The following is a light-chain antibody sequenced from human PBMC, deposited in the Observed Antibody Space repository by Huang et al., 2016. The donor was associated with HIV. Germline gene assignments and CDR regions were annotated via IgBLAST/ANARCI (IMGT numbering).Light chain of an antibody. V-gene: IGKV3-15*01. CDR1: QSVGSK. Sequence: EIMMTQSPATLSVSPGERATLSCRASQSVGSKLAWYQQKPGQAPRLLIFGASNRVTGIPARFSGSGAGTEFTLIISPLQSEDFAGYFCQQYNDWPPLSFGGGTKVEI. CDR2: GAS. J-gene: IGKJ4*01. CDR3: QQYNDWPPLS.